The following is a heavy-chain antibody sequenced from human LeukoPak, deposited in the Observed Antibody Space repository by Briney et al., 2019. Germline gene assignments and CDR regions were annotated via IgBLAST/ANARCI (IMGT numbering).Heavy chain of an antibody. Sequence: ASVKVSCKASGYTFTGYYMHWVRQAPGQGLEWMGWINPDSGGTNYAQKFQGRVTMTRYTSISTAYMELSRLRSDDTAVYYCARVLIRASSSTSSPMAYWGQGTLVTVSS. D-gene: IGHD2-2*01. V-gene: IGHV1-2*02. CDR3: ARVLIRASSSTSSPMAY. CDR1: GYTFTGYY. J-gene: IGHJ4*02. CDR2: INPDSGGT.